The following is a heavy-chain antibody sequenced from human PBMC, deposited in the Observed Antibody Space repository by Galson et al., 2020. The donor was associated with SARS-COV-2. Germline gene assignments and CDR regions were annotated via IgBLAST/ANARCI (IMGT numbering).Heavy chain of an antibody. CDR3: ARGRITLVRGSLAY. Sequence: SETLSLTCAVYGGSFSGYFWSWIRQPPGTGLEWTGEINHSGGTNYNPSLKSRVTISADTSKNQFSLKLSSATAADTAVYYCARGRITLVRGSLAYWGQGTLVTVSS. V-gene: IGHV4-34*01. CDR1: GGSFSGYF. D-gene: IGHD3-10*01. J-gene: IGHJ4*02. CDR2: INHSGGT.